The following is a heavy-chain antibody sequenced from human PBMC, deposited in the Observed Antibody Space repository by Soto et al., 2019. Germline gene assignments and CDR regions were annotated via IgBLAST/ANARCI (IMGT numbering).Heavy chain of an antibody. D-gene: IGHD5-18*01. V-gene: IGHV3-11*06. CDR2: ISPGSRYP. Sequence: LRLSCAGSGFTFGDSYMSWIRQAPGKGLEWLSYISPGSRYPAYADSVKGRFTISRDNAKRSLYLQMNSLRAEDTAVYYCAKDRGYSYGLNFDYWGQGTLVTVSS. CDR3: AKDRGYSYGLNFDY. J-gene: IGHJ4*02. CDR1: GFTFGDSY.